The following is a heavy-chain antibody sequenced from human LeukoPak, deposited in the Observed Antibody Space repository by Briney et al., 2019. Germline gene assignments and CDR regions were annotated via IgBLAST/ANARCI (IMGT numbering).Heavy chain of an antibody. D-gene: IGHD5-12*01. J-gene: IGHJ4*02. CDR1: GFTFSGSA. CDR2: IRSKANSYAT. CDR3: TSPGMVATRDY. V-gene: IGHV3-73*01. Sequence: PGGSLRLSCAASGFTFSGSAMHWVRQASGKGLEWVGRIRSKANSYATAYAASVKGRFTISRDDSKNTAYLQMNSLKTEDTAVCYCTSPGMVATRDYWGQGTLVTVSS.